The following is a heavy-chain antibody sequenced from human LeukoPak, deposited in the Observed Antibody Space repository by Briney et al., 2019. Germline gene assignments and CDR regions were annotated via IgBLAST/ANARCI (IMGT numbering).Heavy chain of an antibody. CDR2: IYYSGST. CDR1: GGSISSSSYY. CDR3: AREGRGVIMYYFDY. Sequence: SETLSLTCTVSGGSISSSSYYWGWIRQPPGKGLEWIGSIYYSGSTYYNPSLKSRVTISVDTSKNQFSLKLSSVTAADTAVYYCAREGRGVIMYYFDYWGQGTLVTVSS. D-gene: IGHD3-10*01. V-gene: IGHV4-39*07. J-gene: IGHJ4*02.